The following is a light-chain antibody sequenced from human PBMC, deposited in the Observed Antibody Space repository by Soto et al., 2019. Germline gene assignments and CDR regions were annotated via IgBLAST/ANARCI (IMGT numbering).Light chain of an antibody. CDR1: SSDVGSYNL. V-gene: IGLV2-23*02. CDR2: EVT. J-gene: IGLJ2*01. CDR3: CSYAGRSTLV. Sequence: QSALTQPASVSGSPGQSITISCTGTSSDVGSYNLVSWYHQHPGKAPKLIIYEVTNRPSGVSDRFSGCKSGNTASLTISGLQAEDEADYYCCSYAGRSTLVFGGGTQLTVL.